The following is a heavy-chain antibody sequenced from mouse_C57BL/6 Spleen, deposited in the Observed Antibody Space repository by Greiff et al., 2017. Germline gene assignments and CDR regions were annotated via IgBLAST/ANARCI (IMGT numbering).Heavy chain of an antibody. Sequence: EVQGVESGGGLVKPGGSLKLSCAASGFTFSDYGMHWVRQAPEKGLEWVAYISSGSSTIYYADTVKGRFTISRDNAKNTLFLQMTSLRSEDTAMYYCARGETFYYDYDGYFDVWGTGTTVTVSS. CDR1: GFTFSDYG. CDR2: ISSGSSTI. V-gene: IGHV5-17*01. CDR3: ARGETFYYDYDGYFDV. D-gene: IGHD2-4*01. J-gene: IGHJ1*03.